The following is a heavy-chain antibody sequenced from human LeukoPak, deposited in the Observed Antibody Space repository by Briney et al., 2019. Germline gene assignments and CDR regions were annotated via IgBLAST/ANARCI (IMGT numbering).Heavy chain of an antibody. V-gene: IGHV1-69*13. CDR1: GGTFSSYA. J-gene: IGHJ3*02. D-gene: IGHD3-22*01. CDR3: AREGETYYYDSSGPKNAFDI. CDR2: IIPIFGTA. Sequence: GASVKVSCKASGGTFSSYAISWVRQAPGQGLEWMGGIIPIFGTANYAQKFQGRVTITADESTSTAYMELSSLRSEDTAVYYCAREGETYYYDSSGPKNAFDIWGQGTMVTVSS.